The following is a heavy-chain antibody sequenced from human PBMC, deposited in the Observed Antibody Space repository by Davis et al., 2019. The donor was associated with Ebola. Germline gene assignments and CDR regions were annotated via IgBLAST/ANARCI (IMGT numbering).Heavy chain of an antibody. J-gene: IGHJ4*02. CDR1: GFTFSAYA. Sequence: GESLKISCAASGFTFSAYAMSWVRQGPGKGLEWVSGVSVSGGSTYNADSVKGRFTVSRDNSKNTLYLQMNSLRAEDTAVYYCARDRWNYYYFDYWGLGTLVTVSS. CDR3: ARDRWNYYYFDY. CDR2: VSVSGGST. D-gene: IGHD1-7*01. V-gene: IGHV3-23*01.